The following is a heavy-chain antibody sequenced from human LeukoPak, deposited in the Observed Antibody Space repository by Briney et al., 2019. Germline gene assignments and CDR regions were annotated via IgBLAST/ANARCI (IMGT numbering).Heavy chain of an antibody. J-gene: IGHJ4*02. Sequence: SETLSLTCTVSGVSISSYYWTWIRQPPGKGLEWIGHIYYTGSTSYNPSLKSRVTIAVDTSKNQVSLKLSYVNAADTAVYYCARYISSGLDYWGQGTLVTVSS. CDR2: IYYTGST. CDR3: ARYISSGLDY. D-gene: IGHD6-6*01. V-gene: IGHV4-59*08. CDR1: GVSISSYY.